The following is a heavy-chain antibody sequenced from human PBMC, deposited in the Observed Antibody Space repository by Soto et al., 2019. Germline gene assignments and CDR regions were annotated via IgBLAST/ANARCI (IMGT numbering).Heavy chain of an antibody. CDR2: INPNSGGT. V-gene: IGHV1-2*04. D-gene: IGHD2-2*01. CDR1: GYTFTGYY. J-gene: IGHJ5*02. CDR3: ARGDSSVVVPAAETNWFDP. Sequence: ASVKVSCKASGYTFTGYYMHWVRQAPGQGLEWMGWINPNSGGTNYAQKFQGWVTMTRDTSISTAYMELSRLRSDDTAVYYCARGDSSVVVPAAETNWFDPWGQGTLVTVSS.